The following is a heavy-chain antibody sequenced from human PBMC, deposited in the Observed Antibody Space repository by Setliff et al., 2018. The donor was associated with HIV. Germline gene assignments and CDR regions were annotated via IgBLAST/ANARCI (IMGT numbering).Heavy chain of an antibody. CDR2: IYTSRGT. J-gene: IGHJ4*02. Sequence: SGTLSLTCTVSGGSISGYHWNWLRQTPGKGLEWIGYIYTSRGTNYNHSLRTRVIISVDTSNQFSLKLSSVTAADAAVYYCARSPSYRSSWEYYFDYWGQGILVTVSS. CDR3: ARSPSYRSSWEYYFDY. D-gene: IGHD6-13*01. V-gene: IGHV4-4*09. CDR1: GGSISGYH.